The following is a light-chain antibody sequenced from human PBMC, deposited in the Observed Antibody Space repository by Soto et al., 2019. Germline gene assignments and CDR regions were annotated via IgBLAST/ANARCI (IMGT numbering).Light chain of an antibody. V-gene: IGLV2-14*01. CDR3: SSYTTIFPYV. Sequence: QSALTQTASVYGSPRQTITISLTGTSSDVGDYKYVSWYQQHPGKAPKLVISEVSNRPSGISNRFSGSKSGNTASLTISGLQAEDEADYYCSSYTTIFPYVFGTGTKVTV. J-gene: IGLJ1*01. CDR1: SSDVGDYKY. CDR2: EVS.